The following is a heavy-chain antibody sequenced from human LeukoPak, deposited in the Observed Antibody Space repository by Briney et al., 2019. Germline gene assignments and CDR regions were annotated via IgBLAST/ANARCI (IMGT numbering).Heavy chain of an antibody. CDR2: IYTSGST. J-gene: IGHJ6*03. D-gene: IGHD4-11*01. Sequence: SETLSLTCTVSGGSISSYYWSWIRQPPGKGLEWIGYIYTSGSTNYNPPLKSRVTISVDTSKNQFSLKLSSVTAAVTAVYYCATLVDYSPIGWYYMDVWGKGTTVTVSS. CDR3: ATLVDYSPIGWYYMDV. CDR1: GGSISSYY. V-gene: IGHV4-4*09.